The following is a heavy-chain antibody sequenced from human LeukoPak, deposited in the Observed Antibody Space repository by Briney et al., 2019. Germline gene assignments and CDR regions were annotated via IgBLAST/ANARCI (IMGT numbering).Heavy chain of an antibody. Sequence: PSETLSLTCTVSGGSISSYYWSWIRQPPGKGLEWIGYIYHSGSTYYNPSLKSRVTISVDRSKNQFSLKLSSVTAADTAVYYCARDYGDYGLEYWGQGTLVTVSS. CDR2: IYHSGST. J-gene: IGHJ4*02. V-gene: IGHV4-59*12. CDR1: GGSISSYY. CDR3: ARDYGDYGLEY. D-gene: IGHD4-17*01.